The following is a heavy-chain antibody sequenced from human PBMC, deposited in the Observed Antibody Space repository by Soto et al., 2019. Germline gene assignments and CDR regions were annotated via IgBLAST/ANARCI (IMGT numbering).Heavy chain of an antibody. CDR3: ARNRYYVDIVATPDFDY. CDR1: GGTFSSYA. CDR2: IIPIFGTA. Sequence: QVQLVQSGAEVKKPGSSVKVSCKAYGGTFSSYAISWVRQAPGQGLEWMGGIIPIFGTANYAQKFQGRVTITADESTSTAYMELSSLRSEDTAVYYCARNRYYVDIVATPDFDYWGQGTLVTVSS. V-gene: IGHV1-69*01. D-gene: IGHD5-12*01. J-gene: IGHJ4*02.